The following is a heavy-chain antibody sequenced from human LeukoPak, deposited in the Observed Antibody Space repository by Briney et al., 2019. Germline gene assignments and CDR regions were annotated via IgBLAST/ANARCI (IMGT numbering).Heavy chain of an antibody. Sequence: ASETLSLTCAVYGGSFSGYYWSWIRQPPGKGLEWIGEINHSGSTNYNPSLKSRVTISVDTSKNQFSLKLSSVTAADTAVYYCGASSSWQDAFDIWGQGTMVTVSS. CDR2: INHSGST. J-gene: IGHJ3*02. D-gene: IGHD6-13*01. V-gene: IGHV4-34*01. CDR3: GASSSWQDAFDI. CDR1: GGSFSGYY.